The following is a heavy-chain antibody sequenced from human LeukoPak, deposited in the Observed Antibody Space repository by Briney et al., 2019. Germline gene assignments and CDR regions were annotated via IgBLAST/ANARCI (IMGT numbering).Heavy chain of an antibody. Sequence: SETLSLTCTVSGGSISSYYWSWIRQPAGKGLEWIGRIYTSGSTNYTPSLKSRVAMSVDTSKNQFSLKLSSVTAADTAVYYCARTGYYDFWSGPTYAFDIWGQGTMVTVSS. CDR2: IYTSGST. V-gene: IGHV4-4*07. CDR3: ARTGYYDFWSGPTYAFDI. CDR1: GGSISSYY. J-gene: IGHJ3*02. D-gene: IGHD3-3*01.